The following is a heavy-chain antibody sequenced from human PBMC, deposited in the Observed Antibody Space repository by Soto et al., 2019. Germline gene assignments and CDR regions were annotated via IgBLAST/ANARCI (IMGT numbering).Heavy chain of an antibody. D-gene: IGHD2-2*01. CDR2: INPGNGDT. CDR3: ARTDCSSTSCYNYYYYGMDV. J-gene: IGHJ6*02. Sequence: RALLKVSCKTSGYSFTKYGLHWVRQAPGQRLEWMGWINPGNGDTKYSQKFQGRVTITRDTSATTAYMELSSLRSEDSAVFYCARTDCSSTSCYNYYYYGMDVWGQGTTVTVSS. V-gene: IGHV1-3*01. CDR1: GYSFTKYG.